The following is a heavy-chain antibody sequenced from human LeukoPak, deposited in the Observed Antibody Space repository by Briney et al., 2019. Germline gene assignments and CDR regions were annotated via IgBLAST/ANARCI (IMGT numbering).Heavy chain of an antibody. CDR2: IYYSGST. J-gene: IGHJ3*02. V-gene: IGHV4-31*03. CDR1: GGSISSGGYY. D-gene: IGHD2-15*01. Sequence: PSETLSLTCTVSGGSISSGGYYWSWIRQHPGKGLEWIGCIYYSGSTYYNPSLKSRVTISVDTSKNQFSLKLSSVTAADTAVYYCARALLVERGAFDIWGQGTMVTVSS. CDR3: ARALLVERGAFDI.